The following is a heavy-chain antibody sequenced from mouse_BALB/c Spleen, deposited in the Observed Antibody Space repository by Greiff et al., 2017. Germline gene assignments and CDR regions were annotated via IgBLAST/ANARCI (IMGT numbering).Heavy chain of an antibody. V-gene: IGHV1-9*01. J-gene: IGHJ2*01. CDR1: GYTFSSYW. CDR2: ILPGSGST. Sequence: QVQLKQSGAELMKPGASVKISCKATGYTFSSYWIEWVKQRPGHGLEWIGEILPGSGSTNYNEKFKGKATFTADTSSNTAYMQLSSLTSEDSAVYYCARGFFYYGSSHYFDYWGQGTTLTVSS. CDR3: ARGFFYYGSSHYFDY. D-gene: IGHD1-1*01.